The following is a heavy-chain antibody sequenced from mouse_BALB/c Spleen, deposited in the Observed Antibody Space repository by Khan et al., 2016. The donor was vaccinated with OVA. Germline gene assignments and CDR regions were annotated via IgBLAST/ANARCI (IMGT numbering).Heavy chain of an antibody. D-gene: IGHD2-2*01. Sequence: EVELVESGGGLVKPGGSLKLSCAVSGFTFSTYAMSWVRQTPDKRLEWVATISSGGDYTYYPDNVTGRFTISRDNAKNTLYLQMSSLRSEDTAMYYCARSLYGYFAYWGQGTLVTVSA. CDR1: GFTFSTYA. CDR2: ISSGGDYT. CDR3: ARSLYGYFAY. V-gene: IGHV5-6*01. J-gene: IGHJ3*01.